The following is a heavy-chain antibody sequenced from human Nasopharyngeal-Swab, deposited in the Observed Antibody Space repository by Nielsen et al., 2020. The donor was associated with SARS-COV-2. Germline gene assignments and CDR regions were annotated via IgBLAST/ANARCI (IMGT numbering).Heavy chain of an antibody. D-gene: IGHD1-26*01. CDR2: TYYSGST. CDR3: ARDRVGGSYGEGMDY. J-gene: IGHJ4*02. V-gene: IGHV4-61*01. Sequence: SETLSLTCTVSGGSVSSGSYYWSWTRHPPGKGLEWIGYTYYSGSTNYNPPLKSRVTISVDTSKNQFSLKLSSLTAADTAVYYCARDRVGGSYGEGMDYWGQGTLVTVSS. CDR1: GGSVSSGSYY.